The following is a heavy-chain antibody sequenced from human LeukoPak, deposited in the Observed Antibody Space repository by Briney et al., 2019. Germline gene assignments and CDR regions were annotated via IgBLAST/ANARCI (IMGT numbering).Heavy chain of an antibody. D-gene: IGHD6-19*01. CDR1: GFTLSSYE. Sequence: GGSLRLSCTVSGFTLSSYEMSWIRQAPGKGLKWVSSIDYDGGSGHYADSVKGRFTISRDNSNNTLFLHLNSLRGEDTAVYYCTRTSGWYGLSWGQGTLVTVSS. V-gene: IGHV3-23*01. J-gene: IGHJ1*01. CDR2: IDYDGGSG. CDR3: TRTSGWYGLS.